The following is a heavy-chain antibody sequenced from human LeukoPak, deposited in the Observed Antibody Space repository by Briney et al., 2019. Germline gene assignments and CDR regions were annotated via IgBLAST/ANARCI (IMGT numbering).Heavy chain of an antibody. CDR1: GFTFSSYS. D-gene: IGHD3-16*01. J-gene: IGHJ4*02. CDR3: ARDLHPRLTGYFDY. V-gene: IGHV3-21*04. Sequence: GGSLRLSCAASGFTFSSYSMNWVRQAPGKGLEWVSSISSSSSYIYYADSVEGRFTVSRDNSKNTLYLEMKSLRADDTAVYYCARDLHPRLTGYFDYWGQGTVVTVSS. CDR2: ISSSSSYI.